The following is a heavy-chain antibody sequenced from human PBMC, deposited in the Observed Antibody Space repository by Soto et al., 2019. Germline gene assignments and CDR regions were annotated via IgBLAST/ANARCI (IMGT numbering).Heavy chain of an antibody. D-gene: IGHD1-1*01. CDR3: ARETPQTGTNHFDY. CDR2: IDYSGST. J-gene: IGHJ4*02. CDR1: GGSIRSYY. V-gene: IGHV4-59*01. Sequence: QVQLQESGPGLVKPSETLSLTCTVSGGSIRSYYWNWIRQPPGKGLEWIGYIDYSGSTNQNPSLKSRVTISVDTSKNQFSLKLSSVTAADTAVYYCARETPQTGTNHFDYWGQGTLVTVSS.